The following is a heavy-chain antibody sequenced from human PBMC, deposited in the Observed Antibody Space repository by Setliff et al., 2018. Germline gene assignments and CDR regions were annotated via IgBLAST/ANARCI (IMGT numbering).Heavy chain of an antibody. CDR1: GYTFTSYD. V-gene: IGHV1-8*01. D-gene: IGHD6-13*01. J-gene: IGHJ4*02. CDR3: ARLDIAAANEDY. Sequence: SVKVSCKASGYTFTSYDINWVRQATGQGLEWMGWMNPNSGNTGYAQKFQGRVTMTRNTSISTAYMELSSLRSEDTAVYYCARLDIAAANEDYWGQGTLVTVSS. CDR2: MNPNSGNT.